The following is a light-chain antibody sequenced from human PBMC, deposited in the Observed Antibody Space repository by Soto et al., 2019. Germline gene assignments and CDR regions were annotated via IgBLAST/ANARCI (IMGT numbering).Light chain of an antibody. V-gene: IGKV3-20*01. CDR2: GAS. Sequence: IVLTQSPGTLSLSPGERATLSCRASQSVSSNYLAWYQQKPGQAPRLLIYGASSRATGIPDRFSGSGSGKDFPLTISGMEPEDFAVYYCQQYGSSPQTFSQGTRLEIK. CDR1: QSVSSNY. CDR3: QQYGSSPQT. J-gene: IGKJ5*01.